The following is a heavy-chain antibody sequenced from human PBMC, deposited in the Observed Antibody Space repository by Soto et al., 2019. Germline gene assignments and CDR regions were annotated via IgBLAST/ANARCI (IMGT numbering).Heavy chain of an antibody. J-gene: IGHJ4*02. CDR1: GFRVTDSA. Sequence: EVQLVESGGGLVQPGGSLKLSCTASGFRVTDSAMDWVRQAAGKGLEWVGRIRSKGNIHATTYGESVKGRFSISRQESKNMVYLQMNSLKIDDTAVYYCARHHGYVYGRNSLDDWGKGTMITVSP. D-gene: IGHD1-26*01. V-gene: IGHV3-73*02. CDR2: IRSKGNIHAT. CDR3: ARHHGYVYGRNSLDD.